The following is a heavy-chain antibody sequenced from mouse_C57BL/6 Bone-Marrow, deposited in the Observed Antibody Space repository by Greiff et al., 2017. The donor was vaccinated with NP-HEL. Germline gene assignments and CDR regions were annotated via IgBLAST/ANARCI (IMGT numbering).Heavy chain of an antibody. J-gene: IGHJ2*01. CDR1: GYAFSSYW. Sequence: VQLQQSGAELVKPGASVKISCKASGYAFSSYWMNWVKQRPGKGLEWIGQIYPGDGDTNYHGKFKGKATLTADKSSSTAYMQLSILTSEDSAVYFCARYYGSSYYFDYWGQGTTLTVSS. D-gene: IGHD1-1*01. CDR3: ARYYGSSYYFDY. V-gene: IGHV1-80*01. CDR2: IYPGDGDT.